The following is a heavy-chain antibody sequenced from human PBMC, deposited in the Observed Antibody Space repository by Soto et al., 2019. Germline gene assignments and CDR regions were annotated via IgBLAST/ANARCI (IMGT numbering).Heavy chain of an antibody. J-gene: IGHJ5*02. V-gene: IGHV4-31*03. CDR3: ASRRAVRGVIITSWFDP. CDR2: IYYSGST. Sequence: TSETLSLTCTVSGGSISSGGYYWSWIRQHPGKGLEWIGYIYYSGSTYYNPSLKSRVTISVDTSKNQFSLKLSSVTAADTAVYYCASRRAVRGVIITSWFDPWGQGTLVTVSS. D-gene: IGHD3-10*01. CDR1: GGSISSGGYY.